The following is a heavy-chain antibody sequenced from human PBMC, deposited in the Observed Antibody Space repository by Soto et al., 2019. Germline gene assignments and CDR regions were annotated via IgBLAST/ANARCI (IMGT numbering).Heavy chain of an antibody. J-gene: IGHJ6*02. CDR2: ISGSGGST. CDR3: ANTWALLDYYYGMDV. V-gene: IGHV3-23*01. D-gene: IGHD1-26*01. CDR1: GFTFSSYA. Sequence: EVQLLESGGGLVQPGGSLRLSCAASGFTFSSYAMSWVRQAPGKGLEWVSAISGSGGSTYYAVSVKGRFTISRDNSKNTLYLQMHSLRAEDTAVYYCANTWALLDYYYGMDVWGQGTTVTVSS.